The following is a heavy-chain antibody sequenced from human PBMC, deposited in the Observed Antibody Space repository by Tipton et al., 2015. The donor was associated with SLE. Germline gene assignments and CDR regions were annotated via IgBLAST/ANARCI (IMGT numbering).Heavy chain of an antibody. D-gene: IGHD3-10*01. CDR3: ARPKSITMVRGLTTGPFDI. Sequence: TLSLTCTVSGGSISSSSYYWAWVRQPPGKGLEWIGTVYHTGNTYYNPSLKSRVTMSVDTSKDQFSLKLNSVTAADTAVYYCARPKSITMVRGLTTGPFDIWGQGTMVTVSS. CDR2: VYHTGNT. CDR1: GGSISSSSYY. V-gene: IGHV4-39*07. J-gene: IGHJ3*02.